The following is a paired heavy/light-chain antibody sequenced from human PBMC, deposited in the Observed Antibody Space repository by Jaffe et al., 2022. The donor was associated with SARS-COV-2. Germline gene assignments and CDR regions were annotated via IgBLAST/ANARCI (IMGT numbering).Heavy chain of an antibody. V-gene: IGHV3-30*03. Sequence: QVQLVESGGGVVQSGRSLRLSCAASGFSFNKYGMHWVRQAPGKGLEWVALISYDGSQKYYADSVEGRFTISRDNSKNTLFLQMNSLRVDDTAVYFCASPPRNYWGQGTLVTVSS. CDR2: ISYDGSQK. CDR3: ASPPRNY. J-gene: IGHJ4*02. CDR1: GFSFNKYG.
Light chain of an antibody. CDR3: YSTDSSGNHGV. J-gene: IGLJ1*01. CDR1: ALPKKY. V-gene: IGLV3-10*01. CDR2: EDS. Sequence: SYELTQPPSVSVSPGQTARITCSGNALPKKYPYWFQQKSGQAPVLVIYEDSKRPSGIPERFSGSNSGTMATLTISGAQVEDEADYYCYSTDSSGNHGVFGTGTKVTVL.